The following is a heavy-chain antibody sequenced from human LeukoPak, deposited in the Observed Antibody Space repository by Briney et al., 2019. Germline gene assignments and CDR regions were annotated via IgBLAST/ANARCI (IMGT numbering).Heavy chain of an antibody. J-gene: IGHJ4*02. V-gene: IGHV4-59*01. Sequence: SETLSLTCTVSGGSISSYYWSWIRLPPGKGLEWIGYIYYTGATYYNPSLKSRVAISLDTSKNQFSLKLSSVTAADTAVYYCARSGALTGYLYWGQGTLVTVSS. CDR2: IYYTGAT. CDR1: GGSISSYY. CDR3: ARSGALTGYLY. D-gene: IGHD3-9*01.